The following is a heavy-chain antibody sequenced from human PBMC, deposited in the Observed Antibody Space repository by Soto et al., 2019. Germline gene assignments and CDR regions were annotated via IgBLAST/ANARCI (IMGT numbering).Heavy chain of an antibody. CDR2: IWYDGSNK. J-gene: IGHJ4*02. CDR1: GFTFRSYG. D-gene: IGHD1-26*01. Sequence: QVQLVESGGGVVQPGRSLRLSCAASGFTFRSYGMHWVRQAPGKGLEWVAVIWYDGSNKYYADSVKGRFTVSRDNSKNMLYLQMNSLRVEDTAVYYCARGGFKEGATLDYWGQGTLVTVSS. CDR3: ARGGFKEGATLDY. V-gene: IGHV3-33*01.